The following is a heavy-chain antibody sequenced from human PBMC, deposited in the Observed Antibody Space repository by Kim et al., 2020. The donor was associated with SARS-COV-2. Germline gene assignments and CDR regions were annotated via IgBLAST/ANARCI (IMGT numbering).Heavy chain of an antibody. D-gene: IGHD3-10*01. CDR1: GFTFSSYG. V-gene: IGHV3-30*18. CDR3: ANGGGFGEFRYYYGMDV. Sequence: GGSLRLSCAASGFTFSSYGMHWVRQAPGKGLEWVAVISYDGSNKYYADSVKGRFTISRDNSKNTLYLQMNSLRAEDTAVYYCANGGGFGEFRYYYGMDVWGQGTTVTVSS. J-gene: IGHJ6*02. CDR2: ISYDGSNK.